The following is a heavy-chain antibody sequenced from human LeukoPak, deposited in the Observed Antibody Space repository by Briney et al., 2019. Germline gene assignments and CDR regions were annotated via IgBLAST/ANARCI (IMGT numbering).Heavy chain of an antibody. CDR3: ARRRAPVDCSSTSCDD. CDR2: IKEDGSEK. Sequence: GGSLRLSCAASGFTFSRYWMTWVRQAPGKGLEWVDNIKEDGSEKYYVDSVKGRFTISRDNAKNSLYLEMNSLRAEDTAVYYCARRRAPVDCSSTSCDDWGQGALVTVSS. V-gene: IGHV3-7*03. CDR1: GFTFSRYW. J-gene: IGHJ4*02. D-gene: IGHD2-2*01.